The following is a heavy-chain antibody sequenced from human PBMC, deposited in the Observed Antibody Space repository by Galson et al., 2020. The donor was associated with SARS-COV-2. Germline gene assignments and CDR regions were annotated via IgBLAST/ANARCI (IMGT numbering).Heavy chain of an antibody. V-gene: IGHV4-34*01. CDR1: GGSFSDYS. J-gene: IGHJ4*02. CDR3: ARGRPNWGWLPLSY. Sequence: SQTLSLTCAVYGGSFSDYSWTWVRQPPGKGLEWIGEISHSGSTNYSPSLKSRVFMSVDTSKNQFSLKLSSVTAADTAVYYCARGRPNWGWLPLSYWGQGTLVTVSS. CDR2: ISHSGST. D-gene: IGHD7-27*01.